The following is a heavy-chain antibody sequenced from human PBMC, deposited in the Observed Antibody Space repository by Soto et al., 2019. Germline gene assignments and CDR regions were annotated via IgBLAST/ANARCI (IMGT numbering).Heavy chain of an antibody. Sequence: GGSLRLSCAASGFTFSSYAMHWVRQAPGKGLEYVSAISSNGGSTYYANSVKGRFTISRDNSKNTLYLQMGSLRAEDMAVYYCARTARYCTNGVCYDAFDIWGQGTMVTVSS. V-gene: IGHV3-64*01. CDR3: ARTARYCTNGVCYDAFDI. J-gene: IGHJ3*02. CDR2: ISSNGGST. CDR1: GFTFSSYA. D-gene: IGHD2-8*01.